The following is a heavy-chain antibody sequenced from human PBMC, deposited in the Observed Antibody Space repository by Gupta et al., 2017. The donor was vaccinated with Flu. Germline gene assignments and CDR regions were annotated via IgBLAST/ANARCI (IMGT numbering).Heavy chain of an antibody. Sequence: QVQLVQSGAEVKKPRASVKVSCKASEYTFTAYYIHRVRQAPGQGLEWMGRINPHSGITNYEQKFQGRVTVTMDTSISTAYMDLSRLRSDDTAVYYCAREKHCSTSSCYRWFDPWGQGTLVTVSS. V-gene: IGHV1-2*06. D-gene: IGHD2-2*02. CDR1: EYTFTAYY. CDR3: AREKHCSTSSCYRWFDP. J-gene: IGHJ5*02. CDR2: INPHSGIT.